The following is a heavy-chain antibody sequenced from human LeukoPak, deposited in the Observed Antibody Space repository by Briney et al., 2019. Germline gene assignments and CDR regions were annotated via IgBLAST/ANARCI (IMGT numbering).Heavy chain of an antibody. CDR3: APSIGY. CDR1: GFTFSYYW. V-gene: IGHV3-7*01. J-gene: IGHJ4*02. CDR2: IKRDGSET. Sequence: PGGSLRLSCVTSGFTFSYYWMSWVRQAPGKGLEWVANIKRDGSETYYVDSVRGRFTISRDNAKNSLFLQMNSLRAEDTAVYYCAPSIGYWGQGTLVTVSS.